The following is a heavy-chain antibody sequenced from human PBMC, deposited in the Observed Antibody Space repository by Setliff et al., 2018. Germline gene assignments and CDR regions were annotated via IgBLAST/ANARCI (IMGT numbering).Heavy chain of an antibody. V-gene: IGHV4-30-4*08. CDR1: GGSISSGDYY. Sequence: PSETLSLTCTVSGGSISSGDYYWSWIRQPPGKGLEWIGYIYSSGSTYSNPSLKSRVTTSVDTSKNQFSLKLSSVTAVDTAVYYCVRGGSAPSSYQYPLDVWGQGTTVTVSS. CDR2: IYSSGST. J-gene: IGHJ6*02. CDR3: VRGGSAPSSYQYPLDV. D-gene: IGHD1-26*01.